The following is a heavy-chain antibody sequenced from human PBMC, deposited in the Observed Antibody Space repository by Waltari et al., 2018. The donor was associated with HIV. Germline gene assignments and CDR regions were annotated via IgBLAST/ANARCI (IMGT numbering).Heavy chain of an antibody. CDR3: ARVGSSWNFGSHNFDI. Sequence: QVQLVQSGAAVKKPGASVTVSCTHSGYTFIDYYKHWLRQAPGQGLEWMGWSNPDSGVTKSGQKFQGRVTMTRDTSISTVFLQLSGLRSDDTGVYYCARVGSSWNFGSHNFDIWGQGTMVTVSS. J-gene: IGHJ3*02. CDR2: SNPDSGVT. CDR1: GYTFIDYY. D-gene: IGHD1-7*01. V-gene: IGHV1-2*02.